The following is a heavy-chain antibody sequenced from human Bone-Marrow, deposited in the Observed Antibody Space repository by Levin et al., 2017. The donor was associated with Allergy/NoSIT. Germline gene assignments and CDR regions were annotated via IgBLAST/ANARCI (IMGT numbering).Heavy chain of an antibody. CDR2: IRSKANSYSP. V-gene: IGHV3-73*01. CDR1: GFIFSDSA. Sequence: GGSLRLSCTASGFIFSDSAIHWVRQASGKGLEWVGRIRSKANSYSPAYAASVKGRFTIPRDDSKNTAYLQMNSLISEDTAMDYCISVQNVDTAMISGYWGQGTLVTVSS. D-gene: IGHD5-18*01. J-gene: IGHJ4*02. CDR3: ISVQNVDTAMISGY.